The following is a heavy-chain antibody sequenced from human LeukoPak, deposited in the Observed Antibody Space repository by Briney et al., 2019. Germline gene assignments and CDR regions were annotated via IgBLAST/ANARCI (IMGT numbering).Heavy chain of an antibody. CDR3: ARESNSHNWFDP. Sequence: ASVKVSCKASGGTFSSYAISWVRQAPGQGLEWMGIINPSGGSTSYAQKFQGRVTMTRDMSTSTVYMELSSLRSEDTAVYYCARESNSHNWFDPWGQGTLVTVSS. J-gene: IGHJ5*02. CDR2: INPSGGST. V-gene: IGHV1-46*01. CDR1: GGTFSSYA. D-gene: IGHD4-11*01.